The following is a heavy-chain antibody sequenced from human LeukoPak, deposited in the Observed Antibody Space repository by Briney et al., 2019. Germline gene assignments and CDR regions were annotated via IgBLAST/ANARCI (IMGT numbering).Heavy chain of an antibody. CDR3: ARGPWDYVWGSYQGPRDHAFDI. V-gene: IGHV1-18*01. Sequence: GASVKVSCKASGYTFTSYAFRWVRHAPGQGLEWMGWISAYNGNTNYAQNLQGRVTMTTDTSTGTAYMELSSLRSEDTAVYYCARGPWDYVWGSYQGPRDHAFDIWGQGTMVTVSS. CDR2: ISAYNGNT. D-gene: IGHD3-16*02. J-gene: IGHJ3*02. CDR1: GYTFTSYA.